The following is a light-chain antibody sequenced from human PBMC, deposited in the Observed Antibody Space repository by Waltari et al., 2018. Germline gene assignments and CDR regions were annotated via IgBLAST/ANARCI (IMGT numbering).Light chain of an antibody. Sequence: QSALTQPASVSGSPGQSITISCTGTSSDIGGYNYVSWYQQHPGKAPKLLIYDVSKRPSGVSNRFSGSKFGNTASLRISGLQADDEAEYYCSSYSTNSAHVFGTGTKVTFL. J-gene: IGLJ1*01. CDR2: DVS. CDR3: SSYSTNSAHV. V-gene: IGLV2-14*03. CDR1: SSDIGGYNY.